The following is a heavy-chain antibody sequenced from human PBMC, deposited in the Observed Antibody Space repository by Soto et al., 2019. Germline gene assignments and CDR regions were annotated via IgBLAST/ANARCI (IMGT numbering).Heavy chain of an antibody. V-gene: IGHV4-61*01. CDR3: ARDFAYFDS. Sequence: SETLYLGCTVSGGSFKSGSYSWSWIRQPPGKGLEWIGYVYHTGRTSYNPSLKSRVSISMDTSKNQFSLNLDSVTAADTAVYFCARDFAYFDSWGQGTLVTVSS. CDR1: GGSFKSGSYS. D-gene: IGHD3-3*01. J-gene: IGHJ4*02. CDR2: VYHTGRT.